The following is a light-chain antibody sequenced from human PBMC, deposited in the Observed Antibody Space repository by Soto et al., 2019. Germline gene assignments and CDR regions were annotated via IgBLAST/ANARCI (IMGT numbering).Light chain of an antibody. CDR2: GGS. CDR1: SSDVGSYNL. J-gene: IGLJ2*01. Sequence: QSALTQPASVSGSPGQSVTISCTGTSSDVGSYNLVSWYQQHPGKAPKLMIYGGSKRPTGVSNRFSGSKSGNTASLTTSGLQAEDEADYYCCSYAGSSTRVVFGGGTKLTVL. V-gene: IGLV2-23*01. CDR3: CSYAGSSTRVV.